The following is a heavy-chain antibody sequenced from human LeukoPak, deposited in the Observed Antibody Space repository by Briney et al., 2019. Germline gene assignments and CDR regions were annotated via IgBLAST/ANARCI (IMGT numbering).Heavy chain of an antibody. D-gene: IGHD3-16*01. CDR1: GFTVSDNN. CDR3: ARGGGLDV. CDR2: INHNGNVN. V-gene: IGHV3-7*03. J-gene: IGHJ6*02. Sequence: GGSLRLSCAASGFTVSDNNMIWVRQAPGKGLEWVASINHNGNVNYYVDSVKGRFTISRDNAKNSLYLQMSNLRAEDTAVYFCARGGGLDVWGRGATVTVSS.